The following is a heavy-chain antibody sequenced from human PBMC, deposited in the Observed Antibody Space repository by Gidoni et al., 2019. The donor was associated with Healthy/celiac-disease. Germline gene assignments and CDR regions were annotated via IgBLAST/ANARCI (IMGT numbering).Heavy chain of an antibody. CDR3: AKGPLRGNFDY. CDR2: IGGGGGST. D-gene: IGHD3-16*01. V-gene: IGHV3-23*01. CDR1: GFPFSSSA. Sequence: EVQLLESGGGLVQPGGSLRLSCAASGFPFSSSAMSWVRQAPGKGLGWVSAIGGGGGSTYYADSVKGRFTISRDNSKNTLYLQMNSLRAEDAAVYYCAKGPLRGNFDYWGQGTLVTVSS. J-gene: IGHJ4*02.